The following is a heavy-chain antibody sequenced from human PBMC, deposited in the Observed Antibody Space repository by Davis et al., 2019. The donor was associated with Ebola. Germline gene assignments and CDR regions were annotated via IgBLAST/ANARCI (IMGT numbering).Heavy chain of an antibody. CDR3: AKGSRNMDV. J-gene: IGHJ6*02. CDR1: GFTFDSYA. V-gene: IGHV3-23*01. Sequence: GESLKISCAASGFTFDSYAMTWVRRAPGKGLEWVSTIRPSGGRTYYTNSVKGRFTISRDDSKNTLDLQMNSLRVEDTAVYYCAKGSRNMDVWGQGTTVTVSS. CDR2: IRPSGGRT.